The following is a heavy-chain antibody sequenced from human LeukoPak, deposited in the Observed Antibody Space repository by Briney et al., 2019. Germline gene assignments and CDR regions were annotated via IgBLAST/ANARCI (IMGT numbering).Heavy chain of an antibody. J-gene: IGHJ4*02. V-gene: IGHV4-34*01. Sequence: SETLSLTCAVYGGSFSDYYWTWIRQPPGKGLEWIGEINHSGSTNYNPSLKSRVTMSVDTSKKQFFLRLSSVTAADTAVYYCARHYGPWGQGTLVTVSS. CDR2: INHSGST. CDR1: GGSFSDYY. CDR3: ARHYGP. D-gene: IGHD3-16*01.